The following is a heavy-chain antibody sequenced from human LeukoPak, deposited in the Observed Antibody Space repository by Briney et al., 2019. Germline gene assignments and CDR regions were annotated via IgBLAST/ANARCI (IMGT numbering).Heavy chain of an antibody. V-gene: IGHV4-39*02. CDR3: ARERIEPAGIVNHYYGLDV. J-gene: IGHJ6*02. CDR2: MDYSGTT. D-gene: IGHD2-2*01. CDR1: GASISSSSYYY. Sequence: SETLSLTCSVSGASISSSSYYYCAWIRQSPGKGLEWIGSMDYSGTTYYNPSLKSRVAITVDTSRNQCSLKLTSVTAADTAVYFCARERIEPAGIVNHYYGLDVWGQGTTVAVSS.